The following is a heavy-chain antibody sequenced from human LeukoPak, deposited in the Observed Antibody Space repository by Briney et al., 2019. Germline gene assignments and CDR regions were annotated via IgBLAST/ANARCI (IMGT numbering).Heavy chain of an antibody. Sequence: ASVKESCKTSGYTFTDYYMHVVRQAPGQELEGMACINPNSGVSNYVQRFQGGVSMTGDTHISTHYMELSELTYDDTALYYFATRVGQQQEFDHWGQGIQVTVSS. CDR2: INPNSGVS. J-gene: IGHJ5*02. D-gene: IGHD6-13*01. CDR3: ATRVGQQQEFDH. V-gene: IGHV1-2*02. CDR1: GYTFTDYY.